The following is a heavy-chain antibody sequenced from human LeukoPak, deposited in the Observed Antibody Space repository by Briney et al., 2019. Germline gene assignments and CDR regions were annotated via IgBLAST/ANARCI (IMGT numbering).Heavy chain of an antibody. J-gene: IGHJ5*02. CDR2: IYYSGST. CDR1: GGSISSSSYY. CDR3: ARIHPANWNPFNWFDP. Sequence: SETLSLTCSVSGGSISSSSYYWGWIRQPPGKGLEWVGTIYYSGSTFYKPSLTSRVTISVDTSKDQFSLKLSSVTAADTAIYYCARIHPANWNPFNWFDPWGQGTLVTVSS. D-gene: IGHD1-1*01. V-gene: IGHV4-39*01.